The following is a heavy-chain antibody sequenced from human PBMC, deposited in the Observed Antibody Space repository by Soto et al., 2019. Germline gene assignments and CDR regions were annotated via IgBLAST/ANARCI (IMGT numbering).Heavy chain of an antibody. D-gene: IGHD3-10*01. V-gene: IGHV4-39*01. CDR3: LRHRGLAPVY. CDR1: GGSISGYY. CDR2: LFYGGTI. Sequence: QLQLQESGPGLVKPSETLSLTCAVSGGSISGYYWTWIRQPPGKGLEWVGSLFYGGTIDYNASLKSRVTISVDTSKTKFSLKLRPVTAADTAVYYWLRHRGLAPVYWGQGTLVTAYS. J-gene: IGHJ4*02.